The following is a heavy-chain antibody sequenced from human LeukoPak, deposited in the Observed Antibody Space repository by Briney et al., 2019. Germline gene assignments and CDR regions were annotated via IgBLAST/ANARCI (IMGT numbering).Heavy chain of an antibody. CDR3: AREAYYDFWSGYYSPQGGFDY. J-gene: IGHJ4*02. Sequence: PGGSLRLSCAASGFTFSSYSMNWVRQAPGKGLEWVSSISSSSSYIYYADSVKGRFTISRDNAKNSLYLQMNSLRAEDTAVYYCAREAYYDFWSGYYSPQGGFDYWGQGTLVTVSS. D-gene: IGHD3-3*01. V-gene: IGHV3-21*01. CDR2: ISSSSSYI. CDR1: GFTFSSYS.